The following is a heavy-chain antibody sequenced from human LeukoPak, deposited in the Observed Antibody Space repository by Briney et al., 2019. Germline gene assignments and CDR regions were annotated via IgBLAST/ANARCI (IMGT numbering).Heavy chain of an antibody. V-gene: IGHV3-33*01. CDR3: VRDGVGATTYFGYFDH. CDR1: GISFSAHG. J-gene: IGHJ4*02. CDR2: IRFDGSNI. Sequence: GGSLRLSCAASGISFSAHGMHWVRQAPGKGLEWVAIIRFDGSNIHYADSVKVRFTISRDNSKNMLYLQMISLRAEDTAVYYCVRDGVGATTYFGYFDHWSQGNLVTVSS. D-gene: IGHD1-26*01.